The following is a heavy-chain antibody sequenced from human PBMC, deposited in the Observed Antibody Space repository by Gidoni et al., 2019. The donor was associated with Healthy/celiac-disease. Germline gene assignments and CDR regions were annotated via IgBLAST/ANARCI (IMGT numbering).Heavy chain of an antibody. CDR2: ISGSGGST. Sequence: EVQLLESVGGLVQPGGSLRLSCAASGFTFSSYAMSWVRQAPGKGLEWVSAISGSGGSTYYADSVKGRFTISRDNSKNTLYLQMNSLRAEDTAVYYCAKDRMDIVATGGTDAFDIWGQGTMVTVSS. CDR1: GFTFSSYA. CDR3: AKDRMDIVATGGTDAFDI. D-gene: IGHD5-12*01. V-gene: IGHV3-23*01. J-gene: IGHJ3*02.